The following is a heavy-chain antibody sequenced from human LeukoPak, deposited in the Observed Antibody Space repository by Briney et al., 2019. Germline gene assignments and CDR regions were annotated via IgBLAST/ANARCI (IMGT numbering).Heavy chain of an antibody. J-gene: IGHJ1*01. D-gene: IGHD3-22*01. CDR1: GYSFTSYW. V-gene: IGHV5-51*01. Sequence: PGESLKISFKGSGYSFTSYWIGWVRQMPGKGLEWMGIIYPGDSDTRYSPSFQGQVTISADKSISTAYLQWSSLKASDTAMYYCARQELNYYDSSGSGGLQHWGQGTLVTVSS. CDR2: IYPGDSDT. CDR3: ARQELNYYDSSGSGGLQH.